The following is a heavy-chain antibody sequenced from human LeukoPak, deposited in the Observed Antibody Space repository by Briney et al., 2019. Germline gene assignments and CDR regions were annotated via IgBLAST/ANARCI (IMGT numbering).Heavy chain of an antibody. CDR3: ARGGEYDYGDYALDY. Sequence: SETLSLTCTVSGGSISRYYWSWIRQPPGMGLEWIGYIYYTGITNYNPSLKSRVTMSVDTYKNQFALKLSSVTAADTAVYYRARGGEYDYGDYALDYWGQGTLVTVSS. D-gene: IGHD4-17*01. V-gene: IGHV4-59*01. J-gene: IGHJ4*02. CDR2: IYYTGIT. CDR1: GGSISRYY.